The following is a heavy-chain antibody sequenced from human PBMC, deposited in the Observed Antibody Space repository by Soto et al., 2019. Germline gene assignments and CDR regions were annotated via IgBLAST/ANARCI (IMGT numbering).Heavy chain of an antibody. J-gene: IGHJ4*02. V-gene: IGHV4-34*01. CDR2: INHSGST. Sequence: PSETLSLTCAVYGGSFSGYYWSWIRQPPGKGLEWIGEINHSGSTNYNPSLKSRVTISVDTSKNQFSLKLSSVTAADTAVYYCARGVSGWYSKYYFDYWGQGTLVTVSS. D-gene: IGHD6-19*01. CDR3: ARGVSGWYSKYYFDY. CDR1: GGSFSGYY.